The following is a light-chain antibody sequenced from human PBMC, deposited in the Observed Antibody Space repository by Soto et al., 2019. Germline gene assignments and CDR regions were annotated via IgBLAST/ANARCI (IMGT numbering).Light chain of an antibody. J-gene: IGKJ3*01. CDR2: AAS. CDR1: QGISSY. CDR3: QQAGT. Sequence: DIELTQSPSFLSLSVGDRVTITCRASQGISSYLAWYQQKPGKAPKLLIYAASTLASGVPSRFSGSGSGTEFSLTISSLAPEDFQHHNCQQAGTFGPGTKVDI. V-gene: IGKV1-9*01.